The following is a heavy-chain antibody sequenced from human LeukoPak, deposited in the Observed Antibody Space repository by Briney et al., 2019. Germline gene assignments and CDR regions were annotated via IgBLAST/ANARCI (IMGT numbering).Heavy chain of an antibody. D-gene: IGHD3-3*01. V-gene: IGHV3-23*01. CDR1: GFTFSSYA. J-gene: IGHJ4*02. Sequence: PGGSLRLSCAASGFTFSSYAMSWVRQAPGKGLEWVSAISGSGDNTNFAALGKGRFTNSKDNSKNTLYLQMNSLRADDTAVYYCAKSNDFWSGYYRSFDYWGQGTLVTVSS. CDR3: AKSNDFWSGYYRSFDY. CDR2: ISGSGDNT.